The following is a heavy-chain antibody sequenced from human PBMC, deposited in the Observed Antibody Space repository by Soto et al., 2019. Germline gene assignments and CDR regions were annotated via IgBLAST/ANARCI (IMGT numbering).Heavy chain of an antibody. CDR2: LNGRGSGT. V-gene: IGHV3-23*01. D-gene: IGHD3-22*01. CDR1: GFDFSRSA. CDR3: ASPRVQSYTNISVSFAFDI. Sequence: PGGSLRLSCAASGFDFSRSAMAWVRQAPGKGLEWVSALNGRGSGTYYADSVKGRFTTSRDPSEGILYLQMSGLRAEDTAVYYCASPRVQSYTNISVSFAFDIWGQGTIVTVSS. J-gene: IGHJ3*02.